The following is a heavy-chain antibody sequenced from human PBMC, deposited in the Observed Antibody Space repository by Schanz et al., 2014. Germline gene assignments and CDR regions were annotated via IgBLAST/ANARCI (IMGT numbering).Heavy chain of an antibody. CDR3: ARDSKPNYDFLTAYYSIDY. CDR1: GFTVSSNH. Sequence: EVQLVESGGGLVKPGGSLRLSCAVSGFTVSSNHMSWVRQAPGKGLEWVSALSGSGGSTYYADSVKGRFTISRDNSKNTLYLQMNSLRSDDTAVYYCARDSKPNYDFLTAYYSIDYWGQGTLVTVSS. J-gene: IGHJ4*02. CDR2: SGSGGST. D-gene: IGHD3-9*01. V-gene: IGHV3-66*01.